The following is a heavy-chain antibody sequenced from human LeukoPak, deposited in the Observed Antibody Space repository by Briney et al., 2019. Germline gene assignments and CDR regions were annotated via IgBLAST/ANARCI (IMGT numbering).Heavy chain of an antibody. Sequence: SETLSLTCTVSGYSISSGYYWGWIRQPPGKGLEWIGSIYHSGSTYYNPSLKSRVTISVDTSKNQFSLKLSSVTAADTAVYYCARVPTYYYDSSGYLDYWGQGTLVTVSS. CDR3: ARVPTYYYDSSGYLDY. D-gene: IGHD3-22*01. CDR1: GYSISSGYY. V-gene: IGHV4-38-2*02. J-gene: IGHJ4*02. CDR2: IYHSGST.